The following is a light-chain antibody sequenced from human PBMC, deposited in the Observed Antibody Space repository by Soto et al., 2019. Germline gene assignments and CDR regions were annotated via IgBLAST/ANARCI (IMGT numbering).Light chain of an antibody. CDR2: GAS. CDR3: QQYGSSPPSWT. V-gene: IGKV3-20*01. CDR1: QSVSSSY. Sequence: ETVLTQSPGTLSLSRGERATLSCRASQSVSSSYLAWYQQKPGQAPRLLIYGASSRATGIPDRFSGSGSGTDFTLTISRLEPEDFAVYYCQQYGSSPPSWTFGQGTKVEIK. J-gene: IGKJ1*01.